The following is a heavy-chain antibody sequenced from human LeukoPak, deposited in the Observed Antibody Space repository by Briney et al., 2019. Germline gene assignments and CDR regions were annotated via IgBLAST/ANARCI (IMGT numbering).Heavy chain of an antibody. Sequence: GGSLRLSCAASGFTFSSYGMHWVRQAPGKGLERVAVISYNGSNKYYADAVKGRFTISRDNSKNTLDLQMNRLRAEDTAVDYCAKDWELAAASTLDYWGQGTLVTVSS. CDR1: GFTFSSYG. D-gene: IGHD6-13*01. J-gene: IGHJ4*02. CDR2: ISYNGSNK. V-gene: IGHV3-30*18. CDR3: AKDWELAAASTLDY.